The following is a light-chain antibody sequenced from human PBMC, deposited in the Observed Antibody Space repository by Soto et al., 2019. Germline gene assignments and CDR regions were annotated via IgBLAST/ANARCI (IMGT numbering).Light chain of an antibody. Sequence: IVMTQSPATLSLAPGQRATLSCRASQSVSSKLAWYQQKPGQAPRLLIYDASNRATGIPARFSGSGSGTDFTLTISSLEPEDFAVYYCQQRSNWPWTFGQGTKVDIK. CDR3: QQRSNWPWT. V-gene: IGKV3-11*01. J-gene: IGKJ1*01. CDR1: QSVSSK. CDR2: DAS.